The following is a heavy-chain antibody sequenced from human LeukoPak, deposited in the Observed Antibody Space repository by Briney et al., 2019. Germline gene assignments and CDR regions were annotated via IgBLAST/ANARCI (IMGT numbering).Heavy chain of an antibody. Sequence: SETLSPTCTVSGYSISNGYYWGWIRQPPGKGLEWVGCISHRGSTYYNPSLRSRITISLDRSKQKFSLKLTSVTAADTAVYFCARGAEYYAIWRGYAGYSDYWGQGISVTVSS. J-gene: IGHJ4*02. CDR1: GYSISNGYY. CDR3: ARGAEYYAIWRGYAGYSDY. CDR2: ISHRGST. V-gene: IGHV4-38-2*02. D-gene: IGHD3-3*01.